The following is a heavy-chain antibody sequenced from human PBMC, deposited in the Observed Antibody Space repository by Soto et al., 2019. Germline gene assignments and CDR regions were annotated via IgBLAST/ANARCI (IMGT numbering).Heavy chain of an antibody. CDR1: GFTFSSYA. CDR2: ISGSGGST. Sequence: GGSLRLSCAASGFTFSSYAMSWVRQAPGKGLEWVSAISGSGGSTYYADSVKGRFTISRDNSKNTLYLQMNSLRAEDTAVYYCAKDSEWGIAAAPTTFDYWGQGTLVTVSS. D-gene: IGHD6-13*01. CDR3: AKDSEWGIAAAPTTFDY. V-gene: IGHV3-23*01. J-gene: IGHJ4*02.